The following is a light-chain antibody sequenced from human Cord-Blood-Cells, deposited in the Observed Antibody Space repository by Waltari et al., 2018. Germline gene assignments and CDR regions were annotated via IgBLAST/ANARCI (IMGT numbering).Light chain of an antibody. V-gene: IGLV2-11*01. J-gene: IGLJ2*01. CDR2: DGC. CDR1: SSDVGGNNY. CDR3: GSDAVSYTIV. Sequence: QSALTQPRSVSGSPGHPVTISCTGTSSDVGGNNYVSWYQQHPGKAPKLMIYDGCKRPAGVPGRFVVSKSVDTAAVTISVLQAEDGGDCCRGSDAVSYTIVFGGGTKLTVL.